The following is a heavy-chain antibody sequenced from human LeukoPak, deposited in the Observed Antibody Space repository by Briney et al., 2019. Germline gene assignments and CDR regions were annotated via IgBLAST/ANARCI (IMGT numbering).Heavy chain of an antibody. CDR3: TRGAFFDIFDY. D-gene: IGHD3-9*01. CDR2: IKSKTDGGTT. J-gene: IGHJ4*02. V-gene: IGHV3-15*01. CDR1: GLTFSNAW. Sequence: GGSLRLTCAASGLTFSNAWMSWVRQAPGKGLEWVGRIKSKTDGGTTDYAAPVKGRFTISRDDSKNTLYLQMNSLKTEDTAVYYCTRGAFFDIFDYWGQGTLVTVSS.